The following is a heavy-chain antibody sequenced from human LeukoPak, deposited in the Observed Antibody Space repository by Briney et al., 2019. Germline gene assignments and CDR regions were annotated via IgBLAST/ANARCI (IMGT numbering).Heavy chain of an antibody. CDR2: IRYDGSNK. D-gene: IGHD6-13*01. CDR1: GFTFSSYG. CDR3: AKDAPWGGIAAAGTGTY. J-gene: IGHJ4*02. V-gene: IGHV3-30*02. Sequence: GGSLRLSCAASGFTFSSYGMHWVRQAPGKGLEWVAFIRYDGSNKYYADSVKGRFTISRDNSKNTLYLQMNSLRAEDTAVYYCAKDAPWGGIAAAGTGTYWGQGTLVTVSS.